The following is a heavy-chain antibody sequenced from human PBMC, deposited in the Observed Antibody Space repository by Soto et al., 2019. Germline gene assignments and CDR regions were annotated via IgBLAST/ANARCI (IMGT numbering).Heavy chain of an antibody. CDR2: TYYRSKWYN. J-gene: IGHJ6*01. Sequence: SQTLSLTCAISGDSVSTNYATWDWIRQSPSRGLEWLGRTYYRSKWYNDYASSVKSRISINSDTSKNQVSLQLNFVTPEDTAIYYCARGNYYYYGMDVWGQGTTVTVSS. CDR1: GDSVSTNYAT. CDR3: ARGNYYYYGMDV. V-gene: IGHV6-1*01.